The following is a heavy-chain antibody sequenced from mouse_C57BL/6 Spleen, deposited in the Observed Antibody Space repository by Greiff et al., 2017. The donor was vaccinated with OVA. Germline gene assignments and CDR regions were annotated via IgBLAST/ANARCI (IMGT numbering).Heavy chain of an antibody. CDR2: IDPSDSET. CDR1: GYTFTSYW. V-gene: IGHV1-52*01. CDR3: ARDYYGSSYVGY. J-gene: IGHJ2*01. D-gene: IGHD1-1*01. Sequence: VQLQQSGAELVRPGSSVKLSCKASGYTFTSYWMHWVKQRPIQGLEWIGNIDPSDSETHYNQKFKDKATLTVDKSSSTAYMQLSSLTSEDSAVYYCARDYYGSSYVGYWGQGTTLTVSS.